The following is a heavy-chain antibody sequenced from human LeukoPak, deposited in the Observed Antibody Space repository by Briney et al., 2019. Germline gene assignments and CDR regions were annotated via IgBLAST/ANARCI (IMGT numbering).Heavy chain of an antibody. CDR2: IYYSGST. Sequence: PSETLSLTCTVSGGSINSYYWSWIRQPPGKGLEWIGYIYYSGSTNYNPSLKSRVTISVDSSKDQFSLRLTSVTAADTAVYYCARAPPSTSGTYRRYFDYRGQGTLVTVSS. CDR1: GGSINSYY. V-gene: IGHV4-59*01. J-gene: IGHJ4*02. D-gene: IGHD3-10*01. CDR3: ARAPPSTSGTYRRYFDY.